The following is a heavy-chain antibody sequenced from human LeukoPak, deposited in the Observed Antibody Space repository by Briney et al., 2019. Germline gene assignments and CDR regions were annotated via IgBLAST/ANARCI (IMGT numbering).Heavy chain of an antibody. D-gene: IGHD3-22*01. V-gene: IGHV5-51*01. J-gene: IGHJ4*02. CDR3: ARYADDSSGYLGY. CDR1: GYRFTDYW. Sequence: GESLKISCKGSGYRFTDYWIGWVRQMPGKGLEWMGIIYPGDYDTRYSTSFQGQVTISVDKSISTAYLQWSSLKASDTAMYYCARYADDSSGYLGYWGQGTLVTVSS. CDR2: IYPGDYDT.